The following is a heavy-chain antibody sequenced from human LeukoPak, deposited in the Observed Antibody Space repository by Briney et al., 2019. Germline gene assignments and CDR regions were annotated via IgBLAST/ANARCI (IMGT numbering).Heavy chain of an antibody. CDR2: IWYDGSNK. V-gene: IGHV3-33*01. J-gene: IGHJ4*02. CDR1: GFTFSSYG. CDR3: ARDPNYYDSSGYDY. Sequence: SGGSLRLSCAASGFTFSSYGMHWVRQAPGKGLEWVAVIWYDGSNKYYADSVKGRFTISRDNSKNTLYLQMNSLRAEDTAVYYCARDPNYYDSSGYDYWGQGTLVTVSS. D-gene: IGHD3-22*01.